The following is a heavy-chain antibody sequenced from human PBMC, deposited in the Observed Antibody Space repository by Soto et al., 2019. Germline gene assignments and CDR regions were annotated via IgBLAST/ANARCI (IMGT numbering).Heavy chain of an antibody. J-gene: IGHJ4*02. Sequence: PGGSLRLSCAAFGFKMSSSSMNWVREARGKGVEWVSSISSLSTYTNYADSVKGRFTISRDNDKNSLYLQMDSLRVEDTAVYYCARDPPLSSIVVVGVDDFWGQGTLVTVSS. V-gene: IGHV3-21*01. CDR2: ISSLSTYT. CDR3: ARDPPLSSIVVVGVDDF. D-gene: IGHD2-15*01. CDR1: GFKMSSSS.